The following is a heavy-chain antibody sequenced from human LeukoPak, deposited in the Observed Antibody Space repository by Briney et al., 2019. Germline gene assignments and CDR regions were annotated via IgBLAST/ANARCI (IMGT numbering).Heavy chain of an antibody. CDR3: ARVWGSCDGRGCYLPDY. D-gene: IGHD2-21*01. J-gene: IGHJ4*02. CDR2: ISAHNGNT. V-gene: IGHV1-18*01. Sequence: ASVKVSCKASGYTFTNYGITWVRQAPGQGLEWRAWISAHNGNTKYAQKIQGRGTVTTDTDTSTDYMDMRRQREEDTAVYFCARVWGSCDGRGCYLPDYWGQGTLVTVSS. CDR1: GYTFTNYG.